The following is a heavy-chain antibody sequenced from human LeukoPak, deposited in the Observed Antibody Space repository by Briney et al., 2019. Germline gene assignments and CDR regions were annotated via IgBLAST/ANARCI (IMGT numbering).Heavy chain of an antibody. CDR2: ISVTGSKR. CDR1: GFTFNSYA. D-gene: IGHD2-2*01. V-gene: IGHV3-23*01. CDR3: AKDSRAYCTSTSCFDFDF. Sequence: GGSLRLSCAASGFTFNSYAMSWVRQSPGKGLEWVSGISVTGSKRHYADSVKGRFTISRDNSKNTPYLQMNSLRAEDTALYYCAKDSRAYCTSTSCFDFDFWGQGILVTVSS. J-gene: IGHJ4*02.